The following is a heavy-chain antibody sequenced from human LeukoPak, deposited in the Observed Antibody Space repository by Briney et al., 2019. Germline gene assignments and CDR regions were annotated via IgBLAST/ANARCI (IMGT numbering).Heavy chain of an antibody. CDR1: GGSLNSYY. D-gene: IGHD1-14*01. CDR3: ARQPGGTAAFDV. CDR2: ISYTGGEI. V-gene: IGHV4-59*08. Sequence: SETLSLTCTVSGGSLNSYYWSWIRQPPGKRLEWIGYISYTGGEINYNPSLKSRLTLSVDTSKHQFSLMLTFVTAADTAIYYCARQPGGTAAFDVWAQGTMVTVSS. J-gene: IGHJ3*01.